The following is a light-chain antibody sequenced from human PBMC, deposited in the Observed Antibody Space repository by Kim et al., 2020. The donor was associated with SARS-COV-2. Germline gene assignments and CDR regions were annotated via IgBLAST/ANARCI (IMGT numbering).Light chain of an antibody. CDR2: STS. J-gene: IGLJ3*02. CDR1: SGAVSSGYY. Sequence: PGGTVTVPCASSSGAVSSGYYPNWIQQKPGQPPRALIYSTSNTHSWTPARFSGSLLGGKAALTLSGVEPEDEAEYYCLLYSGGAQVFGGGTQLTVL. CDR3: LLYSGGAQV. V-gene: IGLV7-43*01.